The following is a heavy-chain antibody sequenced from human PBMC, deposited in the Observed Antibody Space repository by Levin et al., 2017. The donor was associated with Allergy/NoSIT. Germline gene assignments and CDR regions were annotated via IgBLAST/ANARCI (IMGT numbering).Heavy chain of an antibody. V-gene: IGHV3-23*01. D-gene: IGHD1-7*01. CDR3: ARQWNYSSEMFDY. J-gene: IGHJ4*02. Sequence: GESLKISCVASGFTFSIYAMSWVRQAPGKGLEWVSAITDSGGGTYYADSVRARFTISRDNSKNTVFLQMNSLRAEDTAVYYCARQWNYSSEMFDYWGQGTLVTVSS. CDR1: GFTFSIYA. CDR2: ITDSGGGT.